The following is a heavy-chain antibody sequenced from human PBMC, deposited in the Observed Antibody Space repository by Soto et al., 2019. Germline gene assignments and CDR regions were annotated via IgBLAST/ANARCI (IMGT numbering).Heavy chain of an antibody. CDR1: GFTVSSNY. V-gene: IGHV3-66*01. CDR2: IYSGGST. Sequence: GGSLRLSCAASGFTVSSNYMSWVRQAPGKGLEWVSVIYSGGSTYYADSVKGRFTISRDNSKNTLYLQMNSLRAEDTAVYYCARNRGGSHYFDYWGQGTLVTVSS. D-gene: IGHD5-12*01. CDR3: ARNRGGSHYFDY. J-gene: IGHJ4*02.